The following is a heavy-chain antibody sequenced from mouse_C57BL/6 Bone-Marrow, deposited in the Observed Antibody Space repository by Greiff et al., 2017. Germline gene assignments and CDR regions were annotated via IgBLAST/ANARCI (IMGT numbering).Heavy chain of an antibody. CDR3: ASYDGYPIFDY. Sequence: EVQRVESGAELVKPGASVKLSCTASGFNIKDYYMHWVKQRTEKGLEWIGRIDPEDGETKYAPKFPGKATITANTSSNTAFLQLSSLTSEDTAVYYCASYDGYPIFDYWGQGTTLTVSS. CDR1: GFNIKDYY. J-gene: IGHJ2*01. CDR2: IDPEDGET. D-gene: IGHD2-3*01. V-gene: IGHV14-2*01.